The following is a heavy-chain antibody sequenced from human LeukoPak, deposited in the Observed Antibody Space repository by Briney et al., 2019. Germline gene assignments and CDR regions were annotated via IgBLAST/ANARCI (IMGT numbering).Heavy chain of an antibody. CDR1: GGTFSIYA. Sequence: AASVKVSCKASGGTFSIYAISWVRQAPGQGLEWMGGIIPIFGMTNYAQKFQGRVTVTADESTSTAYMELSSLRSDDTAVYYCARDLRGVYYDSSGRDAFDIWGQGTMVTVSS. D-gene: IGHD3-22*01. CDR3: ARDLRGVYYDSSGRDAFDI. J-gene: IGHJ3*02. CDR2: IIPIFGMT. V-gene: IGHV1-69*13.